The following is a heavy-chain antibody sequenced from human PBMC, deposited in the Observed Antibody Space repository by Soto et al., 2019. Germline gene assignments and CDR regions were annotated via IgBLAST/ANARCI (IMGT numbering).Heavy chain of an antibody. V-gene: IGHV1-18*01. CDR1: GYTFTSYG. CDR3: ARDRWVYSGYPFGY. CDR2: ISAYNGNT. J-gene: IGHJ4*02. Sequence: ASVKVSCKASGYTFTSYGISWVRQAPGQGLEWMGWISAYNGNTNYAQKLQGRVTMTTDTSTSTAYMELRSLRSDDTAVYYCARDRWVYSGYPFGYWGQGTLVTVSS. D-gene: IGHD5-12*01.